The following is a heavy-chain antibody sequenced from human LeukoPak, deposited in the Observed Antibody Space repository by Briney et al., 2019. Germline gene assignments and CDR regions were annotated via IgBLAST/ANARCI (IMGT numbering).Heavy chain of an antibody. J-gene: IGHJ4*02. D-gene: IGHD2-21*01. CDR3: VRGDWYFES. Sequence: GGSLRLSCATSGFNFSDYRMNWVRQAPGKGLQWVSNINRDGTEKHFLDSVEGRFTISRDNAKKSLYLLMNSLRPQDTAVYFCVRGDWYFESWGQGALVTVSS. CDR1: GFNFSDYR. CDR2: INRDGTEK. V-gene: IGHV3-7*04.